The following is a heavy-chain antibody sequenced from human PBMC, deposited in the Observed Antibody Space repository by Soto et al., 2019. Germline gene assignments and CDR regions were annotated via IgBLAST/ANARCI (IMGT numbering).Heavy chain of an antibody. CDR2: IKQDGSEK. CDR3: ARTLQYPKYYFDY. V-gene: IGHV3-7*01. CDR1: GFTFSSYW. Sequence: GGSLRLSCAASGFTFSSYWMSWVRQAPGKGLEWVANIKQDGSEKYYVDSVKGRFTISRDNAKNSLYLQMNSLRAEDTAVYYCARTLQYPKYYFDYWGQGTLVTVSS. D-gene: IGHD4-4*01. J-gene: IGHJ4*02.